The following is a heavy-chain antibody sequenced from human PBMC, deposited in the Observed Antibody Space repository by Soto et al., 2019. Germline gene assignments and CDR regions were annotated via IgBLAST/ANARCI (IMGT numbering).Heavy chain of an antibody. D-gene: IGHD1-26*01. CDR2: IYYSGTT. J-gene: IGHJ4*02. CDR3: ARREIQGPIDY. Sequence: SETLSLTCAFSGYNIRSSNWWGWIRQPPGKGLEWIGYIYYSGTTYYNPSLKSRVTMSVDTSKNQFSLKLTSVTAVDTAVYYCARREIQGPIDYWGQGTLVTVSS. CDR1: GYNIRSSNW. V-gene: IGHV4-28*01.